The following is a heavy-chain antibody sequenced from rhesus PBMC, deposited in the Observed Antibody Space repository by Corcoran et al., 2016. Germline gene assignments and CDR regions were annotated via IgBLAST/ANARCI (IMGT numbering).Heavy chain of an antibody. V-gene: IGHV3S5*01. Sequence: EVQLVESGGGLVQPGGSVRLSCAASGFTFSSYGMTWVRQAPGKGLELVLYISICRCSTYYTDSVKGRFTISRENSKNTVSLQRNSLRAEDTAVYYCANYDYGSSYDFDYWGQGVLVTVSS. D-gene: IGHD4-29*01. CDR2: ISICRCST. CDR3: ANYDYGSSYDFDY. CDR1: GFTFSSYG. J-gene: IGHJ4*01.